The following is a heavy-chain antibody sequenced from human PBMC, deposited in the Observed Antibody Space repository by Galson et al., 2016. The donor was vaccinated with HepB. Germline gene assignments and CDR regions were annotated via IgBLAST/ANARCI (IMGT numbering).Heavy chain of an antibody. CDR1: GDSIRRNDYY. J-gene: IGHJ6*02. CDR3: ARDEGYYGMDV. V-gene: IGHV4-31*03. CDR2: IYHFGST. Sequence: TLSLTCTVSGDSIRRNDYYWTWIRQHPVKGLEWIATIYHFGSTYYNPPLQSRVTISVDTSKNQFYLRLTSLTAADTAVYFCARDEGYYGMDVWSQGTTVIVSS.